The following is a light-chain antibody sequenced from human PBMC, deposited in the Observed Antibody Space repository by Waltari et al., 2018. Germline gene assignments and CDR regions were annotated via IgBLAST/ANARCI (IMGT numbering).Light chain of an antibody. J-gene: IGKJ1*01. CDR3: QHYVSLPVT. V-gene: IGKV3-20*01. Sequence: EIVLTQSPGTLSLSPGERATPSCRASQSFTRYLAWYQHKPGQAPRLLIYDASTRAAGIADMLSGSGSGTDFNLTISRLEPEDFAVYYCQHYVSLPVTFGQGTKVEIK. CDR2: DAS. CDR1: QSFTRY.